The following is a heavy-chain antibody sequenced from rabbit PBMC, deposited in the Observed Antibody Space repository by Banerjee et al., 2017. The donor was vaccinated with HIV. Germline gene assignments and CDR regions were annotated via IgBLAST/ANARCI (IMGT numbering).Heavy chain of an antibody. CDR1: RFSFSVKYV. J-gene: IGHJ4*01. CDR3: CRAVNYYTSFDL. D-gene: IGHD8-1*01. CDR2: INTSSGNT. V-gene: IGHV1S43*01. Sequence: QEQLVESGGGLVQPEGSLTLTCTASRFSFSVKYVMCWVRQAPGKGLEWIACINTSSGNTVYASWAKGRFTISTSTSLNTVDLRLTSLTAADTATYFCCRAVNYYTSFDLWGQGTLVTVS.